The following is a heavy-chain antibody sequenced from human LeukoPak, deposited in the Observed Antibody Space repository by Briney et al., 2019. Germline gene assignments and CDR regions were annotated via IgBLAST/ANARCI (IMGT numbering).Heavy chain of an antibody. V-gene: IGHV3-43*02. D-gene: IGHD5-12*01. CDR2: ISGDGGST. CDR3: AEDKWPHRAFDI. Sequence: GGSLRLSXAASGFTFDDYAMHWVRQAPGKGLEWVSLISGDGGSTYYADSVKGRFTISRDNSKNSLYLQMNSLRTEDTALYYCAEDKWPHRAFDIWGQGTMVTVSS. CDR1: GFTFDDYA. J-gene: IGHJ3*02.